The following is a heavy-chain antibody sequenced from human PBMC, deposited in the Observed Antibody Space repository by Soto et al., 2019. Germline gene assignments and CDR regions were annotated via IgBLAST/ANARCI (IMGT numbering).Heavy chain of an antibody. Sequence: ASVKVSCKASGYTFTSYGISWVRQAPGQGLEWMGWISAYNGNTNYAQKLQGRVTMTTDTSTSTAYMELRSLRSDDTAVYYCARVEIVVVVAGTDFDYWGQGTLVTVSS. J-gene: IGHJ4*02. CDR3: ARVEIVVVVAGTDFDY. D-gene: IGHD2-15*01. CDR2: ISAYNGNT. V-gene: IGHV1-18*01. CDR1: GYTFTSYG.